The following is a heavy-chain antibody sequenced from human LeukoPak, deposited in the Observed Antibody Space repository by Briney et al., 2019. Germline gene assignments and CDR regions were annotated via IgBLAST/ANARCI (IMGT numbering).Heavy chain of an antibody. CDR1: GLIFSSYA. D-gene: IGHD2-15*01. CDR2: ISGSGGST. CDR3: AKGDIVVVVAAKANYFAY. Sequence: GGSLRLSCAASGLIFSSYAMSWVRQAPGKGLEWVSAISGSGGSTYYADSVKGRFTISRDNSKNTLFLQMNSLRAEDTAVYYCAKGDIVVVVAAKANYFAYWGQGTLVTVSS. V-gene: IGHV3-23*01. J-gene: IGHJ4*02.